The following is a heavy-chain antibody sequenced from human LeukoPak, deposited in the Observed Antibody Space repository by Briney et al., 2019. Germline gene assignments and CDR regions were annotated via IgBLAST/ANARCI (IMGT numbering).Heavy chain of an antibody. CDR1: GYTFTNYG. V-gene: IGHV1-18*01. J-gene: IGHJ3*02. CDR2: ISAYNGNT. Sequence: GASVKVSCKASGYTFTNYGISWVRQAPGQGLEWMGWISAYNGNTKYAQKLQGRVTMTTDTSTGTAYMELRSLRSDDTAVYYCARTVVTADSDAFDIWGQGTMVTVSS. D-gene: IGHD2-21*02. CDR3: ARTVVTADSDAFDI.